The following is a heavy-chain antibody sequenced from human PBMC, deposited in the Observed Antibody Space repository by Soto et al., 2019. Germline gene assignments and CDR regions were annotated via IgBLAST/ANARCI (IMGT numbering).Heavy chain of an antibody. Sequence: QVQLVQSGAEVKKPGASVKVSCKASGYTFTSYGISWMRQAPGQGLEWMGWISAYNGNTNYAQKLQGRVTMTTDTSTRTAYMELRGLRSDDPAVNYCARVNQYCSSSCCFYSDPWGQGPLVSVSS. CDR2: ISAYNGNT. CDR1: GYTFTSYG. CDR3: ARVNQYCSSSCCFYSDP. V-gene: IGHV1-18*01. D-gene: IGHD2-2*01. J-gene: IGHJ5*02.